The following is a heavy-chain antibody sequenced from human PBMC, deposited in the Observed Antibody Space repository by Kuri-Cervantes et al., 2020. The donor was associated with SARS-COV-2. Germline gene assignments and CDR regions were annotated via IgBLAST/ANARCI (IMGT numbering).Heavy chain of an antibody. V-gene: IGHV4-38-2*01. J-gene: IGHJ5*02. D-gene: IGHD3-22*01. Sequence: SQTLSLTCVVSRYSITNGYFWGWIRQPPGKGLEWIGSIYHSGSTYYNPSLKSRVTISVDTSKNQFSLKLSSVTAADTAVYYCARVMILYYYDSSGYRNNWFDPWGQGTLVTVSS. CDR2: IYHSGST. CDR1: RYSITNGYF. CDR3: ARVMILYYYDSSGYRNNWFDP.